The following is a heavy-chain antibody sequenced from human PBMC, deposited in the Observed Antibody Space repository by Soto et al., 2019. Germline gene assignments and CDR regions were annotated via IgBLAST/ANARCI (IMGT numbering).Heavy chain of an antibody. CDR1: GGTFSTYP. CDR3: ASEASNSTGWYTWFDP. Sequence: QVQLVQSGAEVKKPGSSVKVSCKASGGTFSTYPINWVRQAPGQGIEYMGGIIPKFGTTNYAQKFRGTVTITADESTRTAKMELNNLRSEETAVYYCASEASNSTGWYTWFDPWGQGTLVTVSS. J-gene: IGHJ5*02. D-gene: IGHD6-19*01. CDR2: IIPKFGTT. V-gene: IGHV1-69*01.